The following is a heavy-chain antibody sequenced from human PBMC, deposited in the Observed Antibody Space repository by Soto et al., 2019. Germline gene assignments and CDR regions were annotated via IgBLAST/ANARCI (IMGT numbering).Heavy chain of an antibody. CDR1: GDSVSSNSAA. Sequence: SQTLSLTCVISGDSVSSNSAAWNWIRQSPSRGLEWLGRTYYGSKWYNDYAVSVKSRITIIPDTSKNQFSLQLNSVTPEDTAVYYCAREEGGSDWNDGFDYWDQGTLVTVSS. CDR3: AREEGGSDWNDGFDY. CDR2: TYYGSKWYN. V-gene: IGHV6-1*01. D-gene: IGHD1-1*01. J-gene: IGHJ4*02.